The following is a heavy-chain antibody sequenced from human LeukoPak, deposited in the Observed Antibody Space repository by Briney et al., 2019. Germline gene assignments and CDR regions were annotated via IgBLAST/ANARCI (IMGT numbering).Heavy chain of an antibody. D-gene: IGHD1-26*01. V-gene: IGHV3-23*05. CDR3: ARDSAAVGGHDFDY. CDR2: IYGNGGDT. Sequence: GGSLRLSCAASGFIFRSHSMNWARQAPGKALEWVSTIYGNGGDTKYIDSVKGRFTVSRDNSKNTLYLQMNSLRVDDTAVYYCARDSAAVGGHDFDYWGRGALVIVSS. J-gene: IGHJ4*02. CDR1: GFIFRSHS.